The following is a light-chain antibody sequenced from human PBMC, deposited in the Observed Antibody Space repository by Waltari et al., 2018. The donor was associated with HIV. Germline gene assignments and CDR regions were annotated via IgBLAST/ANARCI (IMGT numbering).Light chain of an antibody. J-gene: IGLJ2*01. V-gene: IGLV1-44*01. Sequence: QSVLTQPPSTSGTPGQRVTISCSGSSSNIGSNTVNWYQQRPGTAPKLLIYSNNQRPSGCPDRFSGSKSGTSASLAISGLQSEDEADYYCAVWDDSLNGWVFGGGTKLTVL. CDR1: SSNIGSNT. CDR2: SNN. CDR3: AVWDDSLNGWV.